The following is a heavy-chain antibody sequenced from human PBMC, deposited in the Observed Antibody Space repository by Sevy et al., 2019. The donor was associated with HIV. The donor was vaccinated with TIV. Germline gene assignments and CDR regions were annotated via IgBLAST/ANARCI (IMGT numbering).Heavy chain of an antibody. CDR3: ARGENDDEFFQY. CDR1: GFIFSNFA. D-gene: IGHD1-26*01. CDR2: TSYDGSHK. V-gene: IGHV3-30*04. Sequence: GGSLRLSCTVSGFIFSNFAMHWVRQAPGKGLEWVAVTSYDGSHKYYADSVKGRFTVSRDNSRNILSLEMNSLARDDTAVYYCARGENDDEFFQYWGQGTLVTVSS. J-gene: IGHJ1*01.